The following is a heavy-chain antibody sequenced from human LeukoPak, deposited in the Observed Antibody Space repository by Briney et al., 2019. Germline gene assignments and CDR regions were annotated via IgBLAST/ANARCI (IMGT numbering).Heavy chain of an antibody. D-gene: IGHD6-13*01. V-gene: IGHV3-21*01. Sequence: GGSLRLSCAASGFTFSSYSMNWVRQAPGKGLEWVSSISSSSSYIYYADSVKGRFTISRDNAKNSLYLQMNSLRAEDTAVYYCARDRSSSSWYVHFDYWGQGTLVTVSS. CDR3: ARDRSSSSWYVHFDY. CDR1: GFTFSSYS. CDR2: ISSSSSYI. J-gene: IGHJ4*02.